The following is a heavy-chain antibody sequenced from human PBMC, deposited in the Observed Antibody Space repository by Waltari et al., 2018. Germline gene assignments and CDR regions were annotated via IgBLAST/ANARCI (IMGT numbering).Heavy chain of an antibody. Sequence: QVQLQESGPGLVKPSETLSLTCTVSGGSVSSGSYYWSWIRQPPGKGLEWIGYIYYSGGTNYNPSLKSRVTISVDTAKNQFSLKLSSVTAADTAVYYCARDRFRAAAGTGFDPWGQGTLVTVSS. CDR1: GGSVSSGSYY. V-gene: IGHV4-61*01. J-gene: IGHJ5*02. CDR3: ARDRFRAAAGTGFDP. D-gene: IGHD6-13*01. CDR2: IYYSGGT.